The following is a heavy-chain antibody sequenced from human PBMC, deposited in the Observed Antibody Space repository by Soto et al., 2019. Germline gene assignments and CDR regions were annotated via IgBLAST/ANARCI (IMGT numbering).Heavy chain of an antibody. CDR1: GFTFSSYG. D-gene: IGHD1-26*01. Sequence: GGSLRLSCAASGFTFSSYGMHWVRQAPGKGLEWVAVISYDGSNKYYADSVKGRFTISRDNSKNTLYLQMNSLRAEDTAVYYCAKDLGATYYYNYGMDVWGQGTTVTVSS. CDR2: ISYDGSNK. V-gene: IGHV3-30*18. J-gene: IGHJ6*02. CDR3: AKDLGATYYYNYGMDV.